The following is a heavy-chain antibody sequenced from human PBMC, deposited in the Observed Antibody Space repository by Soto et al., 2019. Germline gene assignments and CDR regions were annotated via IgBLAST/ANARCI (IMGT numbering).Heavy chain of an antibody. CDR1: GGSCSGYY. D-gene: IGHD2-2*01. CDR3: ARERQLGYCSSTSCYGYYYYYYMDV. Sequence: SETLSLTCAVYGGSCSGYYWSWIRKHPGKGLEWIGEINHSGSTNYNPSLKSRVTISVDTSKNQFSLKLSSVTAADTAVYYCARERQLGYCSSTSCYGYYYYYYMDVWGKGTTVTVSS. V-gene: IGHV4-34*01. CDR2: INHSGST. J-gene: IGHJ6*03.